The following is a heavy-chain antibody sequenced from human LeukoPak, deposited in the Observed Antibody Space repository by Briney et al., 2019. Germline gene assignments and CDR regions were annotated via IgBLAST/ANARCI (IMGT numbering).Heavy chain of an antibody. V-gene: IGHV3-33*06. CDR1: GFTFSSYG. J-gene: IGHJ4*02. CDR2: IWYDGSNK. CDR3: AKGGRYYYDSSGYHQLGY. Sequence: GGSLRLSCAASGFTFSSYGMHWVRQAPGKGLKWVAVIWYDGSNKYYADSVKGRFTISRDNSKNTLYLQMNSLRAEDTAVYYCAKGGRYYYDSSGYHQLGYWGQGTLVTVSA. D-gene: IGHD3-22*01.